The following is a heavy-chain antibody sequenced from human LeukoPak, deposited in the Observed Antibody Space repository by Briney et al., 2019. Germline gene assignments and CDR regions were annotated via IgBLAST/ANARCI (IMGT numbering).Heavy chain of an antibody. CDR2: IYTSGST. V-gene: IGHV4-4*07. CDR3: ARGKNDFWSGYSLHFDY. CDR1: GGSISSYY. D-gene: IGHD3-3*01. Sequence: SETLSLTCTVSGGSISSYYWSWIRQPAGKGLEWIGRIYTSGSTNYNPSLKSRVTISVDTSKNQFSLKLSSVTAADTAVYYCARGKNDFWSGYSLHFDYWGQGTLVTVSS. J-gene: IGHJ4*02.